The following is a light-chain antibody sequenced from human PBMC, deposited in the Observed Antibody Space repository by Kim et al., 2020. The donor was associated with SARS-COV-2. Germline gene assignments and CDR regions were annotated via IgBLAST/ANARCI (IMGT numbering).Light chain of an antibody. V-gene: IGKV3-15*01. J-gene: IGKJ5*01. Sequence: EIVMTQSPVTLSVSPGDRATLSCRASQGVSSNLAWFQQKPGQAPRLLIYGASARATGVPARFSGTGSGTEFTLTISSLQSEDFAVYYCQQYNNWPPVTFGQGTRLGIK. CDR3: QQYNNWPPVT. CDR1: QGVSSN. CDR2: GAS.